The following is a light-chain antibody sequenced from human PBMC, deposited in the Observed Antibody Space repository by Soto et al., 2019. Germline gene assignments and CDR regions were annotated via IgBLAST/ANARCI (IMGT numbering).Light chain of an antibody. CDR2: GAS. V-gene: IGKV3-20*01. J-gene: IGKJ1*01. CDR1: QTVSSGY. Sequence: EVVLTQSPGTLSLSPGERATLSCRASQTVSSGYLAWYQQKPGQSPRLLIYGASSRATGIPARFSGSGSGTDFTLTISRLEPEDFAVYYCQQYGSSPRTFGQGTQVEIK. CDR3: QQYGSSPRT.